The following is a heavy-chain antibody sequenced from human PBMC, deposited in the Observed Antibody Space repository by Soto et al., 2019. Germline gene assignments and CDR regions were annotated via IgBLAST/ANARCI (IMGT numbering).Heavy chain of an antibody. CDR3: ARDQLRPGILYSLGVLLPEYGL. J-gene: IGHJ4*02. CDR2: ISVSGNNA. Sequence: GSLVLACSASGCAFSTFAMTGVRQAPGKGLEWVAAISVSGNNAYYADSVKGRFTISRDNSQNSVFLQMSSLRADDTAVYYCARDQLRPGILYSLGVLLPEYGLWGQGTLVTVYS. V-gene: IGHV3-23*01. D-gene: IGHD3-22*01. CDR1: GCAFSTFA.